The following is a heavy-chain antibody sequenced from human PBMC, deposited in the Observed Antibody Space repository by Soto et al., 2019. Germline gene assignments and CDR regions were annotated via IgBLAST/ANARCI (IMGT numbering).Heavy chain of an antibody. CDR2: ISYDGNNK. CDR3: ARAPPRGIAAPGTWGSGMDV. J-gene: IGHJ6*02. CDR1: GFSFSSYA. Sequence: QVQVVESGGGVVQPGRSLRLSCAASGFSFSSYAMHWVRQAPGKGLEWVAVISYDGNNKYYADSVKGRITISRDSSKNMVYLQMNSLRAEDTAVYYCARAPPRGIAAPGTWGSGMDVWGQGTTGTVSS. V-gene: IGHV3-30-3*01. D-gene: IGHD6-13*01.